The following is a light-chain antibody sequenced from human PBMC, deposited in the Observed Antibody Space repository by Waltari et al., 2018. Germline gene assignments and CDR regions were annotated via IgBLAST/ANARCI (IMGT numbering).Light chain of an antibody. CDR3: QTWATGIFWL. V-gene: IGLV4-69*01. CDR2: VKSDGSH. J-gene: IGLJ3*02. Sequence: QVVLTQPPSVSASLGASVKLTCTLASGHNTYAIAWHQQQAEKGPQFLMKVKSDGSHTRGDGIPDRFSGSSSGAERYLTTSNLQPEDEADYYCQTWATGIFWLFGGGTKLTVL. CDR1: SGHNTYA.